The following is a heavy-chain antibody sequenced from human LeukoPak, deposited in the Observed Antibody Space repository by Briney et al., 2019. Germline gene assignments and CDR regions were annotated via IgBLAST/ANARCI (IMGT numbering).Heavy chain of an antibody. V-gene: IGHV3-74*01. CDR2: IKSDGSST. CDR3: ARDLGQIDY. Sequence: PGGSLRLSCAASGFTFSSYWMHWVRQAPGKGLVWVSLIKSDGSSTIYADSVKGRFTISRDNSQNTLYLQMNSLKAEDTAVYYCARDLGQIDYWGQGTLVTVSS. CDR1: GFTFSSYW. J-gene: IGHJ4*02.